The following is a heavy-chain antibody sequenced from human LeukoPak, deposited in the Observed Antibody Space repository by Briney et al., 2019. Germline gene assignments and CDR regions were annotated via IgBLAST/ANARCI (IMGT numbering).Heavy chain of an antibody. CDR3: ARVVAGYCSSTSCYLHYFDY. J-gene: IGHJ4*02. V-gene: IGHV3-74*01. Sequence: GGSPRLSCAASGFTFSSYWMHWVRQAPGKGLVWVSRINSDGSSTSYADSVKGRFTISRDNAKNTLYLQMNSLRAEDTAVYYCARVVAGYCSSTSCYLHYFDYWGQGTLVTVSS. CDR1: GFTFSSYW. CDR2: INSDGSST. D-gene: IGHD2-2*01.